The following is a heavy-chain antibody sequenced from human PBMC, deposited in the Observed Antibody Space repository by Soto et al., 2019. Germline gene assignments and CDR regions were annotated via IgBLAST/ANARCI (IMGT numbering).Heavy chain of an antibody. CDR2: IFHSGNT. CDR1: GGSISSGSYS. Sequence: SETLSLTCGVSGGSISSGSYSWSWIRHPPGKGLEWIGYIFHSGNTYCNPSLKSRVTISLDKSKNQFSLNLSSVTAADTAVYYCARGNYGSGGLFFDYWGQGTLVTVS. V-gene: IGHV4-30-2*01. CDR3: ARGNYGSGGLFFDY. J-gene: IGHJ4*02. D-gene: IGHD3-10*01.